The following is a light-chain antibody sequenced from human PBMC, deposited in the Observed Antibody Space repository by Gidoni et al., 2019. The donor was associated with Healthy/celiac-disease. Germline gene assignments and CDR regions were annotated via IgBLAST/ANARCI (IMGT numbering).Light chain of an antibody. CDR1: SSDVGGYNY. J-gene: IGLJ2*01. CDR2: DVS. CDR3: CSYAGSYTLGV. V-gene: IGLV2-11*01. Sequence: QSAPTQPRSVSGSPGQSVTISCTGTSSDVGGYNYVSWYQQHPGKAPKLMLYDVSTRPSGVPDRFSGSKSGNTASLTISGLQAEDEADYYCCSYAGSYTLGVFGGGTKLTVL.